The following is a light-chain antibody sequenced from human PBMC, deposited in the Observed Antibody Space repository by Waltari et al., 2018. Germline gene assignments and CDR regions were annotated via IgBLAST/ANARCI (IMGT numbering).Light chain of an antibody. CDR1: QTVSTIA. CDR3: QQYDGIVVT. CDR2: STY. Sequence: PGTLSLSPGDRATLSCRASQTVSTIALSWYQQKPGQAPRVLIYSTYNRATGIPDRFSGSGSGTDFTLTINRLAPEDFAMYYCQQYDGIVVTFGGGTKVEI. V-gene: IGKV3-20*01. J-gene: IGKJ4*01.